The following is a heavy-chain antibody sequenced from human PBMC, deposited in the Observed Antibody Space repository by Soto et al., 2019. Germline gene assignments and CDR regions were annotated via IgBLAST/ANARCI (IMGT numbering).Heavy chain of an antibody. J-gene: IGHJ4*02. Sequence: EVQLVESGGGLVQPGGSLRLACVASGLTFSRHWMTWVRQAPGKGLEWVATIKYDGSEKSYVDSVKGRFTISRDNAKNSLSLQMNSLRAEDPAVYYCARVLSAFDYFDYWGQGTLVTVSS. CDR2: IKYDGSEK. CDR1: GLTFSRHW. CDR3: ARVLSAFDYFDY. D-gene: IGHD3-3*02. V-gene: IGHV3-7*05.